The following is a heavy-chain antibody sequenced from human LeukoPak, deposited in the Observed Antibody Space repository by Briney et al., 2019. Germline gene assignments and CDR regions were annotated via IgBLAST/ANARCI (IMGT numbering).Heavy chain of an antibody. J-gene: IGHJ6*03. CDR1: GYTFTGYY. V-gene: IGHV1-2*02. CDR3: ARVGGQSYYMDV. D-gene: IGHD6-19*01. Sequence: GASVKVSCKASGYTFTGYYMHWVRQAPGQGLEWMGWINHNSGGTNYAQKFQGRVTMTRDTSISTAYMELSRLRSDDTAVYYCARVGGQSYYMDVWGKGTTVTVSS. CDR2: INHNSGGT.